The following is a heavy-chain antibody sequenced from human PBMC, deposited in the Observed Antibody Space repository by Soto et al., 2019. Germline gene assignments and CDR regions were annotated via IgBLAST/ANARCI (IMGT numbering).Heavy chain of an antibody. D-gene: IGHD3-3*01. Sequence: SETLSLTCTVSGGSISSGDYYWSWIRQPPGKGLEGIGYIYYSGSTYYNPSLTSRVTISVDTSKNQFSPQLSSVHAAETAVYYCARERMRDFWSGYRSGMGDNWFDPWGQGTLVSVSS. CDR2: IYYSGST. CDR3: ARERMRDFWSGYRSGMGDNWFDP. J-gene: IGHJ5*02. CDR1: GGSISSGDYY. V-gene: IGHV4-30-4*01.